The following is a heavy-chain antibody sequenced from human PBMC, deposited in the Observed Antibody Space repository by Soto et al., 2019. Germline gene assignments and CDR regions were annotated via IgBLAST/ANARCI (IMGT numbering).Heavy chain of an antibody. V-gene: IGHV3-30-3*01. J-gene: IGHJ3*02. CDR3: ARGFYDSRDDAFDI. D-gene: IGHD3-22*01. Sequence: HPGGSLRLSCAASGFTFSSYAMHWVRQAPSKGLEWVAVISYDGSNKYYADSVKGRFTISRDNSKNTLYLQMNSLRAEDTAVYYCARGFYDSRDDAFDIWGQGTMVTVSS. CDR1: GFTFSSYA. CDR2: ISYDGSNK.